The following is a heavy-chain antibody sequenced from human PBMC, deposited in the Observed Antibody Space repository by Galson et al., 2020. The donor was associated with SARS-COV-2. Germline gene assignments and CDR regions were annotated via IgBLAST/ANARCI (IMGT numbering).Heavy chain of an antibody. Sequence: SETLSLTCTVSGGSISSSSFYWGWIRQPPGKGLEWIGSIYYSGSTYYNPSLKSRVTISVDTSKNQFSLKLSSVTAADTAVYYCARQRVGAIYFDYWGQGTLVTVSS. CDR2: IYYSGST. D-gene: IGHD1-26*01. CDR3: ARQRVGAIYFDY. V-gene: IGHV4-39*01. J-gene: IGHJ4*02. CDR1: GGSISSSSFY.